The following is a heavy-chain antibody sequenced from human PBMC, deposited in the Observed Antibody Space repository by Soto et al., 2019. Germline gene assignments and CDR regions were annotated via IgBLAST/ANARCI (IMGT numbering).Heavy chain of an antibody. J-gene: IGHJ3*02. V-gene: IGHV1-18*01. Sequence: ASVKVSCKASGYTFTSYGISWVRQAPGQGLEWMGWISASNGNTNYAQKFQGRVTMTRDTSTSTVYMELSSLRSEGTAVYYCARDKSLAPQDYGDYDRMSGSAFDIWGQGTMVTVSS. CDR2: ISASNGNT. D-gene: IGHD4-17*01. CDR3: ARDKSLAPQDYGDYDRMSGSAFDI. CDR1: GYTFTSYG.